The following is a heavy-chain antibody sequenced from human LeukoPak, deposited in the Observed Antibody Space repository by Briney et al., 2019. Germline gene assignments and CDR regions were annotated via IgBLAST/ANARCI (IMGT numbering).Heavy chain of an antibody. CDR2: ISDSGGRT. CDR1: GITLSNYG. J-gene: IGHJ4*02. Sequence: PGGSLRLSCAVSGITLSNYGMSWVRQAPGKGLEWVAGISDSGGRTNYADSVKGRFTISRDNSKNTLHLLMHSLRAEDTAVYYCARVDFWSGYYIDYWGQGTLVTVSS. V-gene: IGHV3-23*01. D-gene: IGHD3-3*01. CDR3: ARVDFWSGYYIDY.